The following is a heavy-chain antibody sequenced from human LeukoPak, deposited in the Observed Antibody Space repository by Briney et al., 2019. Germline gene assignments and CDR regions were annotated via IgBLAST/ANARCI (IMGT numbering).Heavy chain of an antibody. CDR3: ARDRGMIVVSPIDYMDV. Sequence: GGSLRLSCAASGFTFSSYSMNWVRQAPGKGLEWVSSISSSSSYIYYADSVKGRFTISRDNAKNSLYLQMNSLRAEDTAVYYCARDRGMIVVSPIDYMDVWGKGTTVTVSS. V-gene: IGHV3-21*01. J-gene: IGHJ6*03. CDR1: GFTFSSYS. CDR2: ISSSSSYI. D-gene: IGHD3-22*01.